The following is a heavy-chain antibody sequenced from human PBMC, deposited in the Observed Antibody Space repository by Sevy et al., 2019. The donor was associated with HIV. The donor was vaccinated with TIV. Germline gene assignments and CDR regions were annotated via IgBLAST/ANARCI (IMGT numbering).Heavy chain of an antibody. Sequence: SETLSLTCTVSGGSITSNYWSWIRQPPGRGLEWIGYIYDDGSTNYNPSLKSRVTMSLDTSKNQFSLRLTFVTVAETVVYFCWREGRPDSRGDYFTPRQFYLENGGLGTPVTFSS. J-gene: IGHJ4*02. CDR1: GGSITSNY. V-gene: IGHV4-59*01. CDR2: IYDDGST. CDR3: WREGRPDSRGDYFTPRQFYLEN. D-gene: IGHD3-22*01.